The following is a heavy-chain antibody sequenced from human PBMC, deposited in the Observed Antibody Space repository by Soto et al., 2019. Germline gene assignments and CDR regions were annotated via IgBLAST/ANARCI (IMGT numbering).Heavy chain of an antibody. CDR1: GLTINSYW. CDR3: PRQYSSSWYAFDM. J-gene: IGHJ3*02. CDR2: VNSDGSIT. D-gene: IGHD6-13*01. Sequence: GGSLRLSCAASGLTINSYWMHWVRQAPGKGLLWVSRVNSDGSITSYADSVKGRFTISRDNDEKTLYLHMNSLGAEDTAVYYCPRQYSSSWYAFDMWGQGTMVTV. V-gene: IGHV3-74*01.